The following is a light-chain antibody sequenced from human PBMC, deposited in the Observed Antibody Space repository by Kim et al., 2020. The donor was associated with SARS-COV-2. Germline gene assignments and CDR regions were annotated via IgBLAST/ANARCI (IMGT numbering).Light chain of an antibody. CDR1: RSNIGKNY. CDR2: DNN. J-gene: IGLJ3*02. Sequence: QKVHISCSGSRSNIGKNYVSLYHQLPGTAPKRLIYDNNKRPSGIPDRFSGYKSGTSATLGITGLQTGDEADYYCGTWDSSLGGLVFGGGTKLTVL. CDR3: GTWDSSLGGLV. V-gene: IGLV1-51*01.